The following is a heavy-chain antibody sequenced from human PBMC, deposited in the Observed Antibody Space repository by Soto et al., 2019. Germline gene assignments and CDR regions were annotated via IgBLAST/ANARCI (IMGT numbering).Heavy chain of an antibody. CDR2: ISGSGGST. Sequence: PGGSLRLSCAASGFTFSSYAMSWVRQAPGKGLEWVSAISGSGGSTYYADSVKGRFTISRDNSKNTLYLQMNSLRAEDTAVYYCAKDYYYDSSGYYAPLDYWGQGTLVTVSS. CDR1: GFTFSSYA. J-gene: IGHJ4*02. CDR3: AKDYYYDSSGYYAPLDY. D-gene: IGHD3-22*01. V-gene: IGHV3-23*01.